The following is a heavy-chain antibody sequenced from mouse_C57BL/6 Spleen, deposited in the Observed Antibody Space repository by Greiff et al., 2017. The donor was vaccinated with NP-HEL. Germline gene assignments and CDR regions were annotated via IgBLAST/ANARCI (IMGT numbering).Heavy chain of an antibody. CDR3: ARHPNYYGSSYGWYFDV. CDR2: FYPGSGSI. Sequence: QVQLQQSGAELVKPGASVKLSCKASGYTFTEYTIHWVKQRSGQGLEWIGWFYPGSGSIKYNEKFKDKATLTADKSSSAVYMELSRLTSEDSAVYFCARHPNYYGSSYGWYFDVWGTGTTVTVSS. D-gene: IGHD1-1*01. J-gene: IGHJ1*03. CDR1: GYTFTEYT. V-gene: IGHV1-62-2*01.